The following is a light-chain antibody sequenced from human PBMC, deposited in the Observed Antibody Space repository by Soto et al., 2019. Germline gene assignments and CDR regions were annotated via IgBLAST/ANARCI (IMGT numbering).Light chain of an antibody. CDR3: QHFNSWPPKYT. Sequence: EIVMTQSPATLSVSPGERATLSCRASQSVSSNLAWYQQKPGQAPRLLIYGTSTRATGIPARFSGSGSGTEFTLTISSLQSEDFAIYYCQHFNSWPPKYTFGQGTRLEIK. CDR2: GTS. CDR1: QSVSSN. V-gene: IGKV3-15*01. J-gene: IGKJ2*01.